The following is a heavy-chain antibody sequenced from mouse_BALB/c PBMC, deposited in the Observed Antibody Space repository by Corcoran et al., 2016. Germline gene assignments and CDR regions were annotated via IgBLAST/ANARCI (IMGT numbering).Heavy chain of an antibody. CDR2: INPYNDGT. CDR3: ARSENDGYYDYTWFAY. Sequence: EVQLQQSGPELVKPGASVKMSCKASGYTFTSYVMHWVKQKPGQGLEWIGYINPYNDGTKYNEKFKGKATLTSDKSSSTAYMELSSLTSEDSAVYYCARSENDGYYDYTWFAYWGQGTLVTVSA. D-gene: IGHD2-4*01. J-gene: IGHJ3*01. V-gene: IGHV1S136*01. CDR1: GYTFTSYV.